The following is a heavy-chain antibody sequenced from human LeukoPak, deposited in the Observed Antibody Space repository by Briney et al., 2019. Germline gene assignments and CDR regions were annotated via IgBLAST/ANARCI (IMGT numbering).Heavy chain of an antibody. D-gene: IGHD2-8*01. J-gene: IGHJ4*02. CDR2: INPNTGGT. CDR1: GYTFTNYY. CDR3: ARGSNRDY. V-gene: IGHV1-2*02. Sequence: ASVKVSCKASGYTFTNYYIHWVRQAPGQGLEWMGWINPNTGGTNCAQKFQGRVTMTRDTSISTAYMELSRLGSDDTAVYYCARGSNRDYWGQGTLVTVSS.